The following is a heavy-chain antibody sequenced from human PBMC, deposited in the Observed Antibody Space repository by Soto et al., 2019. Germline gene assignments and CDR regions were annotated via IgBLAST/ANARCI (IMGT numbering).Heavy chain of an antibody. CDR3: ARGGSGSHYYYYMDV. D-gene: IGHD3-10*01. V-gene: IGHV5-51*01. J-gene: IGHJ6*03. Sequence: GESLKISCQGFGYSFTSFWIGWVRQMPGKGLEWMGIINPVDSDTRYSPSFQGQVTISVDKSITTAYLQWSSLKASDTAMYYCARGGSGSHYYYYMDVWGKGTTVTVSS. CDR1: GYSFTSFW. CDR2: INPVDSDT.